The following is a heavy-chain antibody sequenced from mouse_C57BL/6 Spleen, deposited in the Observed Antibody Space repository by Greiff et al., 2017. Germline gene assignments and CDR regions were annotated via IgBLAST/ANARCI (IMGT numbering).Heavy chain of an antibody. CDR1: GYAFTNYL. CDR3: ARSYYSNYVDYAMDY. D-gene: IGHD2-5*01. V-gene: IGHV1-54*01. J-gene: IGHJ4*01. Sequence: QVQLQQSGAELVRPGTSVKVSCKASGYAFTNYLIEWVKQRPGQGLEWIGVINPGSGGTNYNEKFKGKATLTADKSSSTAYMQRSSLTSEDSAVYFCARSYYSNYVDYAMDYWGQGTSVTVSS. CDR2: INPGSGGT.